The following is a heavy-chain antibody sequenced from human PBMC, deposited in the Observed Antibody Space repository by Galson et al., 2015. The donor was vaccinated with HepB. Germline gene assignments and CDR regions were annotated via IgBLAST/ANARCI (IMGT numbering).Heavy chain of an antibody. J-gene: IGHJ4*02. CDR3: ATSASQQLVGYFDY. CDR1: GFTFSSYG. D-gene: IGHD6-13*01. V-gene: IGHV3-33*01. Sequence: SLRLSCAASGFTFSSYGMHWVRQAPGKGLEWVAVIWYDGSNKYYADSVKGRFTISRDNSKNTLYLQMNSLRAEDTAVYYCATSASQQLVGYFDYWGQGTLVTVSS. CDR2: IWYDGSNK.